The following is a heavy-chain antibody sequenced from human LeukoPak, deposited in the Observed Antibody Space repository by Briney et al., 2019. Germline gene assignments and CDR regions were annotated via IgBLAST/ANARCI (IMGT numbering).Heavy chain of an antibody. J-gene: IGHJ3*02. V-gene: IGHV4-38-2*02. CDR3: ARDRLGEMNEAFDI. D-gene: IGHD3-10*01. CDR2: IYHSGST. CDR1: GYSISSDYY. Sequence: PSETLSLTCTVSGYSISSDYYWGWIRQPPGKGLEWIGSIYHSGSTYYNPSLKSRVTISLDTSKNQFSLKLRSVTAADTAVYYCARDRLGEMNEAFDIWGQGTMVTVSP.